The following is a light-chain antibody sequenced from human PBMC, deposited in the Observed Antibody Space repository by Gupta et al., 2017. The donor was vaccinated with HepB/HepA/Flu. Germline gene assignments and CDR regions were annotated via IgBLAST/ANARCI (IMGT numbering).Light chain of an antibody. CDR1: SSNIGSNY. V-gene: IGLV1-47*01. CDR2: RNN. J-gene: IGLJ3*02. Sequence: QSVLTQPPSASGTPGQRVTISCYGSSSNIGSNYVYWYQQLPGTAPKLLIYRNNQRPSGVPDRFSGSKSGTSASLAISGLRSEDEAGYYCAAWDDSLSGWVFGGGTKLTVL. CDR3: AAWDDSLSGWV.